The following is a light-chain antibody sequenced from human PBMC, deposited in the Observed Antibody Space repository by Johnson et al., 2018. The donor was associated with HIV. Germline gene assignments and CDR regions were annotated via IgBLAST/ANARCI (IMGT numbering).Light chain of an antibody. V-gene: IGLV1-51*01. Sequence: QSVLTQPPSVSAAPGQKVTISCSGSSSNIGNNYVSWYQQLPGTAPKLLIYANNNRPSGIPDRFSGSKSGTSATLGITGLQTGDEADYYCGTWDSSLSAGVFGTGTKVTVL. J-gene: IGLJ1*01. CDR3: GTWDSSLSAGV. CDR2: ANN. CDR1: SSNIGNNY.